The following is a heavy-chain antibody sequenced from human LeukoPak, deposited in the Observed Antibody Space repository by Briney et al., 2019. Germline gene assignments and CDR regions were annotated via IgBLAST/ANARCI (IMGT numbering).Heavy chain of an antibody. CDR1: GFTFSNND. D-gene: IGHD1-26*01. V-gene: IGHV3-23*01. J-gene: IGHJ4*02. CDR2: ISGSGDTT. Sequence: GGSLRLSCAASGFTFSNNDMSWVRQAPGKGLEWVSGISGSGDTTNYGDSVKGRFTISRDNSNNRLYLQMNSLRVEDTAVYYCARRGTYFGGFDYWGQGPLVTVSS. CDR3: ARRGTYFGGFDY.